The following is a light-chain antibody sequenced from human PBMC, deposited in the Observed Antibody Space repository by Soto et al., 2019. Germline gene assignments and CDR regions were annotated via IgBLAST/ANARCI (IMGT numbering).Light chain of an antibody. CDR3: QHYNSYSEA. J-gene: IGKJ1*01. V-gene: IGKV1-5*03. Sequence: DIQMTQSPSSVSASVGDRVTITCQAGQDINKNLNWYQQKPGKAPKLLIYKASTLKSGVPSRFSGSGSGTEFTLTISSLQPDDFATYYCQHYNSYSEAFGQGTKVDIK. CDR2: KAS. CDR1: QDINKN.